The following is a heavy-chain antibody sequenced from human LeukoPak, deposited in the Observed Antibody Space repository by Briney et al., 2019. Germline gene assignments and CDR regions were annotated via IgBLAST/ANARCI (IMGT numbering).Heavy chain of an antibody. CDR2: IYYSGST. CDR3: ARHAGPPEYFDD. V-gene: IGHV4-59*08. CDR1: GGSTSSYY. Sequence: SETLSLTCTVSGGSTSSYYWSWIRQPPGKGLEWIGYIYYSGSTNYNPSLKSRVTISVDTSKNQFSLKLSSVTAADTAVYYCARHAGPPEYFDDWGQGTLVTVSS. J-gene: IGHJ4*02.